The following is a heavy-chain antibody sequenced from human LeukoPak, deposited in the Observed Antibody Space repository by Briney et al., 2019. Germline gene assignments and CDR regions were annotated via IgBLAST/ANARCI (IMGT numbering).Heavy chain of an antibody. CDR2: INSDGSST. V-gene: IGHV3-74*01. CDR3: ARDPPTYYDFWSGYYGKYYYYYGMDV. J-gene: IGHJ6*02. Sequence: GGSLRLSCAASGFTFSSYWMHWVRQAPGKGLVWVSRINSDGSSTSYADSVKGRFTISRDNAKNTLYLQMNSLRAEDTAVYYCARDPPTYYDFWSGYYGKYYYYYGMDVWGQGTTVTVSS. CDR1: GFTFSSYW. D-gene: IGHD3-3*01.